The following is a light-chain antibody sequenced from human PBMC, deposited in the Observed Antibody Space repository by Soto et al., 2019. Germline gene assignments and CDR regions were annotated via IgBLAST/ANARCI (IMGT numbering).Light chain of an antibody. J-gene: IGKJ1*01. Sequence: DIQMTQSPSSLSASVGDRVTITCRASQSISFYLNWYQQKPGKAPKLLIFAASSLQSGVPSRFSGSGSGTDFSLTISSLKPEDFATYYGQQSDSNPRRFGRGT. CDR1: QSISFY. CDR2: AAS. V-gene: IGKV1-39*01. CDR3: QQSDSNPRR.